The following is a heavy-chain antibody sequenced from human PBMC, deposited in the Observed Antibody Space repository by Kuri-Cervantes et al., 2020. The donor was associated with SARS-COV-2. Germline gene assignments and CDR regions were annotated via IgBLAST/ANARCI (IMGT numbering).Heavy chain of an antibody. V-gene: IGHV3-33*01. CDR2: IWYDGSNK. D-gene: IGHD3-3*01. Sequence: GESLKISCAASGFTFSSYGMHWVRQAPGKGLEWVAVIWYDGSNKYYADSVKGRFTISRDNSKNTLYLQMNSLRAGDTAVYYCAREEWLLSSDYYYYYYGMDVWGQGTTVTVSS. CDR1: GFTFSSYG. CDR3: AREEWLLSSDYYYYYYGMDV. J-gene: IGHJ6*02.